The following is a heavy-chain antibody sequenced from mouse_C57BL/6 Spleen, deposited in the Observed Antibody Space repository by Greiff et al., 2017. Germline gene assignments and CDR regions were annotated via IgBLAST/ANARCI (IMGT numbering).Heavy chain of an antibody. CDR2: ISYDGSN. CDR3: ARDLNQYYFDH. D-gene: IGHD1-3*01. J-gene: IGHJ2*01. V-gene: IGHV3-6*01. CDR1: GYSITSGYY. Sequence: VQLKQSGPGLVKPSQSLSLTCSVTGYSITSGYYWNWIRQFPGNKLEWMGYISYDGSNNYNPSLKNRISITRDTSKNQFFLKLNSVTTEDTATYYCARDLNQYYFDHCSQGTTLTVSS.